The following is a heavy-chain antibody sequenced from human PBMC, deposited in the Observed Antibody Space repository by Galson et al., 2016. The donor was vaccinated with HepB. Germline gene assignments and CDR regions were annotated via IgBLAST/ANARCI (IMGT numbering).Heavy chain of an antibody. J-gene: IGHJ4*02. CDR3: VRYQRVAGTYYFDY. D-gene: IGHD2-2*01. V-gene: IGHV3-23*01. Sequence: SLRLSCAASGFTFSSYAMSWVRQAPGKGLEWVSAISTSGGSTYYADSVQGRFTISRDDPENTVYLQMSSLRAEDTAVYYCVRYQRVAGTYYFDYWGQGTLVTVSS. CDR2: ISTSGGST. CDR1: GFTFSSYA.